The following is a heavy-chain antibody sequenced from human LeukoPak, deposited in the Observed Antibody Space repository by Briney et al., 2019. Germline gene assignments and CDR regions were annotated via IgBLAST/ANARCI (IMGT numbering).Heavy chain of an antibody. D-gene: IGHD1-26*01. CDR2: IYTSGST. CDR1: GGSISSGSYY. CDR3: ARGGVLLGYFDY. V-gene: IGHV4-61*02. J-gene: IGHJ4*02. Sequence: PSETLSPTCTVSGGSISSGSYYWSWIRQPAGKGLEWIGRIYTSGSTNYNPSLKSRVTISVDTSKNQFSLKLSSVTAADTAVYYCARGGVLLGYFDYWGQGTLVTVSS.